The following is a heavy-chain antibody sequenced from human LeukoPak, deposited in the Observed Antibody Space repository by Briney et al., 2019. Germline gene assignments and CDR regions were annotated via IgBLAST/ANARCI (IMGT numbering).Heavy chain of an antibody. CDR3: ARFGSDYSNRWGQV. D-gene: IGHD4-11*01. CDR2: IYYSGST. CDR1: GGSISSSSYY. J-gene: IGHJ4*02. Sequence: SETLSLTCTVSGGSISSSSYYWGWIRQPPGKGLEWIGSIYYSGSTYYNPSLKSRVTISVDTSKNQFSLKLSSVTAADTAVYYCARFGSDYSNRWGQVWGQGTLVTVSS. V-gene: IGHV4-39*01.